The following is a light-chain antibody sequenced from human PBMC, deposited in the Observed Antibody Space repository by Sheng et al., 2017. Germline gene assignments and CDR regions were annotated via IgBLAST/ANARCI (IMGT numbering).Light chain of an antibody. J-gene: IGKJ4*01. CDR3: QQRYNWPLT. Sequence: EIVMTQSPATLSVSPGDTATLSCRASQSISSNLAWYQQKPGQAPRLLLYETSRRATGIPARFSASGSGTDFTLTINSLEPEDFAVYYCQQRYNWPLTFGGGTKVKIK. CDR1: QSISSN. V-gene: IGKV3-11*01. CDR2: ETS.